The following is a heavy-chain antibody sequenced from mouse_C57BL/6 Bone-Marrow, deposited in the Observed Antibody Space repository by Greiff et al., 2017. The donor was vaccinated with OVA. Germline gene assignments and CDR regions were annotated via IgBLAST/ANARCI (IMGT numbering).Heavy chain of an antibody. Sequence: VQLQQSGPVLVKPGASVKMSCKASGYTFTDYYMNWVKQSHGKSLEWIGVINPYNGGTSYNQKFKGKATLTVDKSSSTAYMELNSLTSEDSAVYYCAVAPYYYGFPFRYFDVWGTGTTVTVSS. CDR2: INPYNGGT. D-gene: IGHD1-1*01. CDR1: GYTFTDYY. CDR3: AVAPYYYGFPFRYFDV. J-gene: IGHJ1*03. V-gene: IGHV1-19*01.